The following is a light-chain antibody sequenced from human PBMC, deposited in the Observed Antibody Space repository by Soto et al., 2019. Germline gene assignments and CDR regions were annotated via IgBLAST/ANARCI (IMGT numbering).Light chain of an antibody. J-gene: IGLJ2*01. CDR1: SSDVGGYNY. CDR2: EVS. Sequence: QSALTQPPSASGSPGQSVTISCTGTSSDVGGYNYVSWYQQHPGKAPKLMIYEVSKRPSGVPDRFSGSKSGNTASLTVSGLQAEDEADYYCSSYVDAGRDVVFGGGTKLTVL. CDR3: SSYVDAGRDVV. V-gene: IGLV2-8*01.